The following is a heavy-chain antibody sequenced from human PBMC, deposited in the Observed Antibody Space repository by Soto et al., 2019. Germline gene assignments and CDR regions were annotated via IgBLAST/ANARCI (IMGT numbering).Heavy chain of an antibody. CDR2: ISGSGGST. V-gene: IGHV3-23*01. J-gene: IGHJ4*02. Sequence: EVQLLESGGGLLQPGESLRLSCAASGFTFSSHAMSWVRQAPGKGLEWVSNISGSGGSTHYADSVRGRFTISRDNSRNSLNLQMNPLRADDTAVYYCARVYMTTVSYFDYWGQGTLVTVSS. D-gene: IGHD4-4*01. CDR1: GFTFSSHA. CDR3: ARVYMTTVSYFDY.